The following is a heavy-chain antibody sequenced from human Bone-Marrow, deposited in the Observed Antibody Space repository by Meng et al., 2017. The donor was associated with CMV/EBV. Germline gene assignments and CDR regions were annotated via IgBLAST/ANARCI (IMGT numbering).Heavy chain of an antibody. CDR3: ARRSRTDLDFSSYGLDV. V-gene: IGHV3-48*03. Sequence: GESLKISCAASGFTFSSYEMNWIRQAPGKGLEWVSYIYHTTTYYADPVKGRFTISRDNAKSSLFLQMNSLRVEDTAVYNCARRSRTDLDFSSYGLDVWGQGTTVTVSS. CDR2: IYHTTT. J-gene: IGHJ6*02. CDR1: GFTFSSYE.